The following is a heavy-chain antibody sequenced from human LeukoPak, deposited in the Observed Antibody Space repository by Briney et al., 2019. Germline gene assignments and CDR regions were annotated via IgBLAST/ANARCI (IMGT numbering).Heavy chain of an antibody. CDR1: GYSFTNYA. CDR2: IHPSTGNP. D-gene: IGHD2-2*01. Sequence: ASVKVSCKASGYSFTNYAMNWVRQAPGQGLEWMGWIHPSTGNPTYAQGFTGRFVFSLDTSVSTAYLQISSLKAEDTAVYYCARSAGGHPKARYCSSTSCNWFDPWGQGTLVTVSS. CDR3: ARSAGGHPKARYCSSTSCNWFDP. J-gene: IGHJ5*02. V-gene: IGHV7-4-1*02.